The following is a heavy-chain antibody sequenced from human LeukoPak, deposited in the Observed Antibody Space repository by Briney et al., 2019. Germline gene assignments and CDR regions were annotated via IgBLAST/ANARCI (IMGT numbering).Heavy chain of an antibody. J-gene: IGHJ3*02. Sequence: DSVKGRFTISRDNAKNSLYLQMNSLRDEDTAVFYCARHPGGLKAPFDIWGQGTMVTVSS. V-gene: IGHV3-48*02. CDR3: ARHPGGLKAPFDI. D-gene: IGHD6-19*01.